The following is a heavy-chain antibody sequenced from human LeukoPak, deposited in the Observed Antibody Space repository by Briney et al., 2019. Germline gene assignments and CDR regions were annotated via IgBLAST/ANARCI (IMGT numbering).Heavy chain of an antibody. CDR1: GGSISSYY. V-gene: IGHV4-59*01. Sequence: PSETLPLTCTVSGGSISSYYWSWLRQPPGKGLEWIGYISYNGSTNYNPSLKSRVTISVDAFKNQFSLKLSSVTAADTAVYYCARVPPDYDILTGYLRGHYHYMDVWGKGTTVTVSS. CDR2: ISYNGST. D-gene: IGHD3-9*01. CDR3: ARVPPDYDILTGYLRGHYHYMDV. J-gene: IGHJ6*03.